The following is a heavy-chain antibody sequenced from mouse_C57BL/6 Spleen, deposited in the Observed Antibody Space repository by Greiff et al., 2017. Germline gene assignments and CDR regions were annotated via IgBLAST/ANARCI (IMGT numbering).Heavy chain of an antibody. CDR1: GYSITSGYY. J-gene: IGHJ1*03. CDR3: ARCGTNWDWYFDV. Sequence: EVQLQESGPGLVKPSQSLSLTCSVTGYSITSGYYWNWIRQFPGNKLEWMGYISYDGSNNYNPSLKNRISITRDTSKNQFFLKLNSVTTEDTATYYCARCGTNWDWYFDVWGTGTTVTVSS. CDR2: ISYDGSN. V-gene: IGHV3-6*01. D-gene: IGHD4-1*01.